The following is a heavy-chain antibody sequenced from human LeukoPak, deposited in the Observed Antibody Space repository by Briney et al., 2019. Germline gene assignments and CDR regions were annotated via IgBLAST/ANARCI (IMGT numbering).Heavy chain of an antibody. CDR2: IHSDGTT. J-gene: IGHJ4*02. D-gene: IGHD3-16*01. CDR1: GGSLTNYY. CDR3: ARLNFRGGEALHFDS. V-gene: IGHV4-4*09. Sequence: PSETLSLTCSVSGGSLTNYYWGWIRQPPGKGLEFIGYIHSDGTTNYDSSLQSQVAISLDTSKIQFSLRLYSVTAADTALYFCARLNFRGGEALHFDSWGQGTLVTASS.